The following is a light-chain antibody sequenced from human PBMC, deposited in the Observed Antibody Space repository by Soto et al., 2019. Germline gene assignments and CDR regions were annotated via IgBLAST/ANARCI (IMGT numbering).Light chain of an antibody. CDR2: GAS. V-gene: IGKV3-15*01. Sequence: EIVMTQSPATLSVSPGERATLSCRASQSVSSNLAWYQQKPGQAPRLLIYGASTRATGIPVRFSGSGSGTEFTLTISSLQSEDFAVYYCQQYNNWPLTFVGGTKVEIK. CDR1: QSVSSN. J-gene: IGKJ4*01. CDR3: QQYNNWPLT.